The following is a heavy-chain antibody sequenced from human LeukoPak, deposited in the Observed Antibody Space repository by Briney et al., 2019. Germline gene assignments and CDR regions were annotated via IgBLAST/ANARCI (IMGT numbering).Heavy chain of an antibody. Sequence: GGSLRLSCEVSGFFFSDYGMHWVRQSPAKGLEWLAYIRYDGTTKYYADSVKGRFTISRDNSKNTLSLQMDRLTSDDTALYYCAKDPVVTIDYWGQGTLVTVSS. J-gene: IGHJ4*02. CDR3: AKDPVVTIDY. V-gene: IGHV3-30*02. D-gene: IGHD2-21*02. CDR1: GFFFSDYG. CDR2: IRYDGTTK.